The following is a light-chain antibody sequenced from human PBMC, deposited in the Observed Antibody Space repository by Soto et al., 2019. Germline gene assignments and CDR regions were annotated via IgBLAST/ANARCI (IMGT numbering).Light chain of an antibody. V-gene: IGKV3-20*01. J-gene: IGKJ2*01. CDR3: QQYVASPYT. Sequence: EVVLTQSPGTLSLSPGERATLSCRASQSVAANYLAWYQQKRGQAPRLLVYGASSRATGVPDRFSASGSGTDFTLTISSLEPEDFAVYYCQQYVASPYTFGQGTKVDIK. CDR2: GAS. CDR1: QSVAANY.